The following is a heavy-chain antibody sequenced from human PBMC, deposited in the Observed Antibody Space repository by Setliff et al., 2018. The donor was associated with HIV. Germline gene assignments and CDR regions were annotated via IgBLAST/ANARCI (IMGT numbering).Heavy chain of an antibody. Sequence: LRLSCAASGFTFSRSAVHWVRQAPGKGLEWVAVISNDGSNKFYADSAKGRFTISRDNSKSSLYLQMNSLRAEDTAVYYCARDTGWKIDIWGQGTMVTVSS. CDR2: ISNDGSNK. CDR1: GFTFSRSA. D-gene: IGHD1-1*01. CDR3: ARDTGWKIDI. J-gene: IGHJ3*02. V-gene: IGHV3-30*07.